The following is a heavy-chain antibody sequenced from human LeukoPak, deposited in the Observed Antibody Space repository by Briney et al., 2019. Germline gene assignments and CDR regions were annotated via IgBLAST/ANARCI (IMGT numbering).Heavy chain of an antibody. J-gene: IGHJ4*02. CDR3: AKGPPDSSNWYKRTEG. V-gene: IGHV3-23*01. Sequence: GGSLRLSCAASGFTFSTYAMSWVHQAPGKGLEWVSDISGSGDSTHYADSVKGRFTISRDNSENTLYLQMNSLRVEDTAVYYCAKGPPDSSNWYKRTEGWGQGTLVTVSS. CDR2: ISGSGDST. CDR1: GFTFSTYA. D-gene: IGHD6-13*01.